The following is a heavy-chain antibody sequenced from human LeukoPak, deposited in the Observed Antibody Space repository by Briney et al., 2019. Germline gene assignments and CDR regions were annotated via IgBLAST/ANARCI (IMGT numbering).Heavy chain of an antibody. CDR2: IYPGDSDT. CDR1: GYSFTSYW. CDR3: ASAKGYCSSTSCPGDFDY. D-gene: IGHD2-2*01. V-gene: IGHV5-51*01. Sequence: GESLKISCKGSGYSFTSYWIGWVRQMPGKGVEWMGIIYPGDSDTRYSPSFQGQVTISADKSISTAYLQWSSLKASDTAMYYCASAKGYCSSTSCPGDFDYWGQGTLVTVSS. J-gene: IGHJ4*02.